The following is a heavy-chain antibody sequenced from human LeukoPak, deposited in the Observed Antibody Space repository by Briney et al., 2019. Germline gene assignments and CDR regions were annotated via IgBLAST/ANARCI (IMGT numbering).Heavy chain of an antibody. CDR2: IYNTGGT. V-gene: IGHV4-39*07. CDR1: GDSISSTNFY. Sequence: SEALSLTCTVSGDSISSTNFYWGWIRQPPGKGLEWIGSIYNTGGTYYNPSLKSRVTISVDSSKNQFSLILNSVTAADTAVYYCAKAPGHTTPLPGASIRAYYLDSWGQGTLVTVSS. D-gene: IGHD1-1*01. CDR3: AKAPGHTTPLPGASIRAYYLDS. J-gene: IGHJ4*02.